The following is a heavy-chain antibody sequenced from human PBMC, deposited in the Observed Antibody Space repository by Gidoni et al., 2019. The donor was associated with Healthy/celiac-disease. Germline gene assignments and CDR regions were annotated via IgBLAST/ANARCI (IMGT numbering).Heavy chain of an antibody. CDR2: IYYSGST. CDR3: ASGDGDYVSSNWFDP. Sequence: QLQLHESGPGLVKPSETLSLTCTVPGGSISRSSYYWGWILQPPGKGLEWIGSIYYSGSTYYNPSLKSRVTISVDTSKNQFSLKLSSVTAADTAVYYCASGDGDYVSSNWFDPWGQGTLVTVSS. CDR1: GGSISRSSYY. J-gene: IGHJ5*02. V-gene: IGHV4-39*01. D-gene: IGHD4-17*01.